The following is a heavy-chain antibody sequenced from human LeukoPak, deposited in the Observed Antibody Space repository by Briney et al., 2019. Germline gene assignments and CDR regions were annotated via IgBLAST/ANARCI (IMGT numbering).Heavy chain of an antibody. V-gene: IGHV3-11*04. CDR1: GITFSDHY. CDR3: ARLNNLLWFGIHAFDI. D-gene: IGHD3-10*01. CDR2: ISSGGDSI. J-gene: IGHJ3*02. Sequence: PGGSLRLSCAASGITFSDHYMSWIRQAPGKGLEWLSYISSGGDSIYYADSVKGRFTISRDNAKNSVSLQMNSLRAEDRAGYYCARLNNLLWFGIHAFDIWGQGTMVTVSS.